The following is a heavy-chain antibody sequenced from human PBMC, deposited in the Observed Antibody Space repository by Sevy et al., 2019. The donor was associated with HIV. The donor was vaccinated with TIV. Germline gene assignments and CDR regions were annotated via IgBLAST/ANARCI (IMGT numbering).Heavy chain of an antibody. J-gene: IGHJ4*02. CDR3: XXXXAWGRGYS. CDR2: IYYNGHI. CDR1: GGSITSLY. D-gene: IGHD1-26*01. V-gene: IGHV4-59*08. Sequence: LSLTCTVSGGSITSLYWNWIRQPPGKGLEWIANIYYNGHINYNPSLKSRVTLSLDTSKNQFSLRLSSVTAADTAXXXXXXXXAWGRGYSWGQGTLVTVSS.